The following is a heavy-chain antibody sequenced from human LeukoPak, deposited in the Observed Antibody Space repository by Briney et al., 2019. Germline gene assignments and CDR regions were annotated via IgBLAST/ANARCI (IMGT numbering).Heavy chain of an antibody. D-gene: IGHD2-8*01. J-gene: IGHJ4*02. Sequence: ASVKVSCKASGYTFTSYGISWVRQAPGQGLEWMGWISAYNGYTNYAQKFQGRLTMTRDMSTSTVYMELSSLRSEDTAFYYCARDNDFDYWGQGTLVTVSS. CDR2: ISAYNGYT. V-gene: IGHV1-18*01. CDR3: ARDNDFDY. CDR1: GYTFTSYG.